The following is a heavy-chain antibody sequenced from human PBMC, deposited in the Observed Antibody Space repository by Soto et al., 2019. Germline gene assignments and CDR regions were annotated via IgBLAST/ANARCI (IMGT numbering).Heavy chain of an antibody. D-gene: IGHD6-13*01. CDR1: GGTFSSYA. Sequence: QVQLVQSGAEVKKPGSSVKVSCKASGGTFSSYAFSWVRQAPGQGLEWVGGIIPTFDTAIYAQKFQGRVTITADESTSTAYMELSSLRSGDTAVYYCARSDSSNWYGRYWFDPWGQGTLVTVSS. V-gene: IGHV1-69*01. CDR3: ARSDSSNWYGRYWFDP. CDR2: IIPTFDTA. J-gene: IGHJ5*02.